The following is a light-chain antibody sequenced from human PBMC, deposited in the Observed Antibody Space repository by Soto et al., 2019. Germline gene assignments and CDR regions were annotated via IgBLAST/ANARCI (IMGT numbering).Light chain of an antibody. CDR1: SSDIGIYNY. CDR2: EVT. V-gene: IGLV2-14*01. CDR3: CSYRSGLTLE. Sequence: QSALTQPASVSGSPGQSITISRTGTSSDIGIYNYVSWYQQHPGKAPKLLIFEVTNRPSGVSDRFSGSKSGNTASLTISGLQPEDEADYHCCSYRSGLTLEFGGGTKLTVL. J-gene: IGLJ2*01.